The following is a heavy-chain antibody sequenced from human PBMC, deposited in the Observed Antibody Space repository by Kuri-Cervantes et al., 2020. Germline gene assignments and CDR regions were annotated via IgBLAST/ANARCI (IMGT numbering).Heavy chain of an antibody. D-gene: IGHD3-10*01. V-gene: IGHV3-49*03. CDR3: TRGQGVIIYYYMDV. CDR1: GYSISSGYY. CDR2: IRKKIDGATT. Sequence: QTLSLTCAVSGYSISSGYYWGWIRQPPGKGLEWIGFIRKKIDGATTEYAASVRGRFSISRDDSKSIAYLQMNSLKTEDTAVYYCTRGQGVIIYYYMDVWGKGTTVTVSS. J-gene: IGHJ6*03.